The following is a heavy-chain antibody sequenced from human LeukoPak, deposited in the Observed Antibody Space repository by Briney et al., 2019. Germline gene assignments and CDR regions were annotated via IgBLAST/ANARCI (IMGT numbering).Heavy chain of an antibody. CDR3: VRGYCSGGTCYLDY. D-gene: IGHD2-15*01. V-gene: IGHV3-21*01. Sequence: GGSLRLSCAASGFSFSNYNMNWVRQAPGRGLEWVSSISSSSSYIHYADSLRGRFTISRDNAKNSLYLQVNSLRAEDTAVYFCVRGYCSGGTCYLDYWGQGTLVTVSS. CDR1: GFSFSNYN. J-gene: IGHJ4*02. CDR2: ISSSSSYI.